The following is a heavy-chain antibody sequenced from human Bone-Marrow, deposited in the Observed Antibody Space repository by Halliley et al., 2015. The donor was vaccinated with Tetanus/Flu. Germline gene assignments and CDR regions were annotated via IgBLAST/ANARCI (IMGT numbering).Heavy chain of an antibody. CDR1: GFIFRSYA. Sequence: SLRLSCAASGFIFRSYAINWVRQAPGKGLEWVSVISGSGNTKYYVDSVKGRFTISRDNAKNTVTLQMNSLRAEDTAVYYCTREKIPDYHYFFGMDVWGQGTTVIVSS. J-gene: IGHJ6*02. V-gene: IGHV3-23*01. CDR2: ISGSGNTK. CDR3: TREKIPDYHYFFGMDV. D-gene: IGHD2-2*01.